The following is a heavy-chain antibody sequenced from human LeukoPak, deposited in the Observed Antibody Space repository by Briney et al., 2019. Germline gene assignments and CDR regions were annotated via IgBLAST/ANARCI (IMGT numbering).Heavy chain of an antibody. CDR2: INHSGST. Sequence: SETLSLTCAVYGGSFSGYYWSWIRQPPGKGLEWIGEINHSGSTNYNPSLKSRVTISVDTSKNQFSLKLSSVTAADTAVYYCARARQWSAYYDYVWGSYRPNWFDPWGQGTLVTVSS. V-gene: IGHV4-34*01. CDR3: ARARQWSAYYDYVWGSYRPNWFDP. D-gene: IGHD3-16*02. J-gene: IGHJ5*02. CDR1: GGSFSGYY.